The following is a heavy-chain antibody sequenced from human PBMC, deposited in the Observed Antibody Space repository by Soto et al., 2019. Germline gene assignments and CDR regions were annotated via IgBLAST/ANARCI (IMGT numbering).Heavy chain of an antibody. J-gene: IGHJ4*02. CDR1: GGSFSGYY. CDR3: ARDNCNYVNAPQALDY. Sequence: QVQLQQWGAGLLKPSETLSLTCAVYGGSFSGYYWSWIRQPPGKGLEWIGEINHSGSTNYNPSLKSRVTISVDTSKNQFSLKLSSVTAADTAVYYCARDNCNYVNAPQALDYWGQGTLVTVSS. CDR2: INHSGST. D-gene: IGHD1-7*01. V-gene: IGHV4-34*01.